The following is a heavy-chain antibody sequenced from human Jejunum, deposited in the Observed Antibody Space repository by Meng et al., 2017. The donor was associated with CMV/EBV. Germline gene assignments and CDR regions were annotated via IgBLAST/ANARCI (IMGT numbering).Heavy chain of an antibody. Sequence: CPGSGFTFGDSAMAWFRQAPGKGLEWVSTIQGSGKGGFYADFIEGRFTVSRDNSKNTLFLQMNNLRVEDTARYYCAEDFGVWGVPFDPWGQGTLVTVSS. J-gene: IGHJ5*02. V-gene: IGHV3-23*01. CDR3: AEDFGVWGVPFDP. CDR2: IQGSGKGG. CDR1: GFTFGDSA. D-gene: IGHD3-10*01.